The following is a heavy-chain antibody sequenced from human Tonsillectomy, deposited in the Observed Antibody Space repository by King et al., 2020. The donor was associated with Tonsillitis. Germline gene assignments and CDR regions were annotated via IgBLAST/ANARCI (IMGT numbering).Heavy chain of an antibody. Sequence: QLQESGPGLVKPSETLSLTCTVSGGSISSYYWSWIRQPPGKGLEWIGYIYDSGSTNYNPSLKSRGTISVDTSKNQLSLKLSSVTAADTAVYYCARALGAGIWFDPWGQGTLVTVSS. J-gene: IGHJ5*02. CDR3: ARALGAGIWFDP. CDR1: GGSISSYY. V-gene: IGHV4-59*01. CDR2: IYDSGST. D-gene: IGHD3-10*01.